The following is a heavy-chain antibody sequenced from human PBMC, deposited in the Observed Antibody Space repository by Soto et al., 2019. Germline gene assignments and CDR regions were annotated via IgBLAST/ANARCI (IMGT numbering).Heavy chain of an antibody. V-gene: IGHV3-74*01. Sequence: EVQLVESGGGLVQPGGSLRLSCAASGLSFNIYWMHWVRQVPGQGLVWLARINSDGSHTIYVDSVKGRFTISRANAKNTVFVQMDRLRDEDTGVDDCEGGMDGRSVWGQWTPVAVS. CDR2: INSDGSHT. CDR1: GLSFNIYW. D-gene: IGHD2-2*03. CDR3: EGGMDGRSV. J-gene: IGHJ6*02.